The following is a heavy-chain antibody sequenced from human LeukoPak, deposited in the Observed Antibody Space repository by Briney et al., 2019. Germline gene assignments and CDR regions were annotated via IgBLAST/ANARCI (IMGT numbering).Heavy chain of an antibody. CDR1: GFTFSDYS. CDR3: ARDTNGDGWFDP. Sequence: GGSLRLSCAASGFTFSDYSMNWVRQAPGKGLEWVSWITSSSDSIYYADSVKGRFTISGDNAKNSLYLQMNSLRAEDTSVYYCARDTNGDGWFDPWGQGTLVTVSS. D-gene: IGHD4-17*01. CDR2: ITSSSDSI. J-gene: IGHJ5*02. V-gene: IGHV3-48*04.